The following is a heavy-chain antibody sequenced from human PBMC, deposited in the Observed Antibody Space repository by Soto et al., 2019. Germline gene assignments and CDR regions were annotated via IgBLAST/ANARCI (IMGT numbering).Heavy chain of an antibody. V-gene: IGHV4-34*01. CDR1: VGSFRGYY. Sequence: ETLSLACAVSVGSFRGYYWSWLRQPPGKGLEWIGEINHNRSANYNPSLKSRVTILIDTSKNQSFLKLTSVTAADTAIYYCARGYSDSWTPGDVYHFDHWGQGALVTVSS. J-gene: IGHJ4*01. CDR2: INHNRSA. D-gene: IGHD3-3*01. CDR3: ARGYSDSWTPGDVYHFDH.